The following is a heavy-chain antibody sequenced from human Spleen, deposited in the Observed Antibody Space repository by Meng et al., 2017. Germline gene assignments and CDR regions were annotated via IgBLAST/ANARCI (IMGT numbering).Heavy chain of an antibody. CDR2: INHSGST. V-gene: IGHV4-38-2*01. J-gene: IGHJ5*02. D-gene: IGHD6-13*01. CDR1: GYSISIGYA. CDR3: ARGLRYSSSWYFEGFLVWSACNNWFDP. Sequence: SETLSLTCAVSGYSISIGYAWGWSRQPPGKGREGRGEINHSGSTNYNPSLKSRGTISVDTSKSQFSLKLSSVTAADTAVYYCARGLRYSSSWYFEGFLVWSACNNWFDPWGQGTLVTVSS.